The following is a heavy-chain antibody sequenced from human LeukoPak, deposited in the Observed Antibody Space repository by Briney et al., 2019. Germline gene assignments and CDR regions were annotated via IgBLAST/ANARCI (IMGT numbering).Heavy chain of an antibody. CDR3: ARATDDYSNYGNWFDP. V-gene: IGHV1-2*04. CDR2: INPNSGGT. Sequence: ASVKVSCKASGYTFTGYYMRWVRQAPGQGLEWMGWINPNSGGTNYAQKFQGWVTMTRDTSISTAYMELSRLRSDDTAVYYCARATDDYSNYGNWFDPWGQGTLVTVSS. J-gene: IGHJ5*02. D-gene: IGHD4-11*01. CDR1: GYTFTGYY.